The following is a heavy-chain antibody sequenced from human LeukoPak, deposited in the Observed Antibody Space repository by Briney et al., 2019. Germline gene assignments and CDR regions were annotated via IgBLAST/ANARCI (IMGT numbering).Heavy chain of an antibody. V-gene: IGHV3-30-3*01. CDR3: ARELSGWSLDY. Sequence: GGSLRLSCAASGFTFSSYAMHWVRQAPGKGLEWVAVISYDGSNKYYADSVKGRFTISRDNSKNTLYLQMNSLRAEDTAVYYCARELSGWSLDYWGQGTLVTVSS. CDR1: GFTFSSYA. D-gene: IGHD6-19*01. CDR2: ISYDGSNK. J-gene: IGHJ4*02.